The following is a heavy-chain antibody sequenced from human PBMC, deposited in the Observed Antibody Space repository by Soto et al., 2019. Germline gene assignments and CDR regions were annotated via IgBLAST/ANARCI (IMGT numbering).Heavy chain of an antibody. D-gene: IGHD3-3*01. J-gene: IGHJ4*02. CDR1: GGKIIKDC. CDR3: AGTWRSRFDY. Sequence: ASVTMCLTCTVAGGKIIKDCGSWIRQPPGKGLEWIGYIYNSGSTNYNPSFKSRVTISVDTPKSQFSLKLSSVTAADTAVYYCAGTWRSRFDYWGQGTLVTVSS. V-gene: IGHV4-59*08. CDR2: IYNSGST.